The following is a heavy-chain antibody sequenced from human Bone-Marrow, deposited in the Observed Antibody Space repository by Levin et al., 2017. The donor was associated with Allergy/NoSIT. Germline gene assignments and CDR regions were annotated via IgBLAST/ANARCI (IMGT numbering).Heavy chain of an antibody. D-gene: IGHD3-10*01. CDR3: TSLTSIYGFTAYYYAMDV. CDR1: GSTFSVAW. Sequence: KPGGSLRLSCAGSGSTFSVAWMNWVRQAPGKGLEWVGRIKSNADGGTTDYAAPVKGRFTISRDDSKNMLFLQMNSLKTEDTAVYFCTSLTSIYGFTAYYYAMDVWGQGTTVTVSS. CDR2: IKSNADGGTT. J-gene: IGHJ6*02. V-gene: IGHV3-15*07.